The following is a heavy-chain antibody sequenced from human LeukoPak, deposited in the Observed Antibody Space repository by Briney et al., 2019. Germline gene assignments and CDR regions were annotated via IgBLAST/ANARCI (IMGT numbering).Heavy chain of an antibody. CDR3: ARVVTDSGGRLDI. CDR2: INPSGGST. CDR1: GYTFTSYY. D-gene: IGHD4-23*01. J-gene: IGHJ3*02. V-gene: IGHV1-46*03. Sequence: PGASVKVSCKASGYTFTSYYMHWVRQAPGQGLEWMGIINPSGGSTSYAQKFQGRVTMTRDTSTSTVYMELSSLGSEDTAAYYCARVVTDSGGRLDIWGQGTMVTVSS.